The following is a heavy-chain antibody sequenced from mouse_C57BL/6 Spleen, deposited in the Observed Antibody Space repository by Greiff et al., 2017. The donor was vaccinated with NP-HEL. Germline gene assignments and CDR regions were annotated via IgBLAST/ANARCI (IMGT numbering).Heavy chain of an antibody. CDR2: IDPSDSYT. CDR1: GYTFTSYW. V-gene: IGHV1-59*01. J-gene: IGHJ4*01. CDR3: ARTGELLSFHYARDY. Sequence: QVQLQQPGAELVRPGTSVKLSCKASGYTFTSYWMHWVKQRPGQGLEWIGVIDPSDSYTNYNQKFKGKATLTVDTSSSTAYMQLSSLTSEDSAVYYCARTGELLSFHYARDYWGQGTSVTVSS. D-gene: IGHD2-1*01.